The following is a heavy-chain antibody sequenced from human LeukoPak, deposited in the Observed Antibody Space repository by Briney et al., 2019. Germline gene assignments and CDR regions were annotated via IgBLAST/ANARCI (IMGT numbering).Heavy chain of an antibody. CDR2: ISYDGSNK. V-gene: IGHV3-30-3*01. D-gene: IGHD1-26*01. CDR1: GFTFSSYA. J-gene: IGHJ3*02. Sequence: GGSLRLSCAASGFTFSSYAMHWVRQAPGKGLEWVAVISYDGSNKYYADSVKGRFTISRDNSKNTLYLQMNSLRAEDTAVYYCARDFAGGAFDIWGQGTMVTVSS. CDR3: ARDFAGGAFDI.